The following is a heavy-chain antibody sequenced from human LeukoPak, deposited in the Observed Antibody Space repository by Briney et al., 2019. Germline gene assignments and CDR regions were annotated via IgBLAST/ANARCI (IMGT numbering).Heavy chain of an antibody. CDR2: ISYSGST. Sequence: SETLSLTCTVSGGSISNYYWSWIRQSPGKGLEWIAYISYSGSTNYNPSLKSRLTISVDTSKNQFSLKLTSVTAADTAVYYCARDSRRDSSGYSIDYWGQGTLVTVSS. D-gene: IGHD3-22*01. V-gene: IGHV4-59*01. J-gene: IGHJ4*02. CDR1: GGSISNYY. CDR3: ARDSRRDSSGYSIDY.